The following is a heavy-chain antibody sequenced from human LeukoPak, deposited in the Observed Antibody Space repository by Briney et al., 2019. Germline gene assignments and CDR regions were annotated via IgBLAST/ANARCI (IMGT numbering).Heavy chain of an antibody. D-gene: IGHD2-2*01. J-gene: IGHJ4*02. CDR2: IYSGGST. CDR3: ARIGCSSTSCSDYFDY. CDR1: GFTVSSNY. Sequence: GGSLRLSCAASGFTVSSNYMSWVRQAPGKGLEWVSVIYSGGSTYYADSVKGRFTISRDNSKNTLYLQMNSLRAEDTAVYYCARIGCSSTSCSDYFDYWGQGTLVTVSS. V-gene: IGHV3-53*01.